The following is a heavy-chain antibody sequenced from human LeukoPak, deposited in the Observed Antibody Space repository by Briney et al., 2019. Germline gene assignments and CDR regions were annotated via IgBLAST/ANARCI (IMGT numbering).Heavy chain of an antibody. Sequence: SETLSLTCTVPGGSISIDYWSWIRQPPGKGLEWIGYIYYSGRPNYNPCLKSRVTISVDTSKNQFSLKLSSVTAADTAVYYCARQHDYYDSSGPFDYWGQGTLVTVSS. CDR1: GGSISIDY. CDR2: IYYSGRP. V-gene: IGHV4-59*08. J-gene: IGHJ4*02. CDR3: ARQHDYYDSSGPFDY. D-gene: IGHD3-22*01.